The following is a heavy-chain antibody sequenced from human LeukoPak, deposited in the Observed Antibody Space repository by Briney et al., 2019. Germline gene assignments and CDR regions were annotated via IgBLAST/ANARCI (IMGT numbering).Heavy chain of an antibody. CDR1: GFTFNSHA. CDR2: IRYDGSNK. CDR3: AKVYYDSSGFFDY. J-gene: IGHJ4*02. Sequence: GGSLRLSCAASGFTFNSHAMSWVRQAPGKGLEWVAFIRYDGSNKYYADSVKGRFTISRDNSKNTLYLQMNSLRAEDTAVYYCAKVYYDSSGFFDYWGQGTLVTVSS. D-gene: IGHD3-22*01. V-gene: IGHV3-30*02.